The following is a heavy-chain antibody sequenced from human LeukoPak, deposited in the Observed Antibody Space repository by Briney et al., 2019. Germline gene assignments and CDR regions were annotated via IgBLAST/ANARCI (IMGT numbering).Heavy chain of an antibody. Sequence: SETLSLTCAVYGGSFSGYYWSWIRQPPGKGLEWIGEINHSGSTNYNPSLKSRVTISVDTSKNQFSLKLSSVTAADTAVYYCATSWRGGLVATINWFDPWGQGTLVTVSS. CDR2: INHSGST. D-gene: IGHD5-12*01. CDR3: ATSWRGGLVATINWFDP. V-gene: IGHV4-34*01. CDR1: GGSFSGYY. J-gene: IGHJ5*02.